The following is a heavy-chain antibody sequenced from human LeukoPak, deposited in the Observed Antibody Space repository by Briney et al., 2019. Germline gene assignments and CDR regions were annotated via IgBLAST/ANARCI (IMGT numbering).Heavy chain of an antibody. CDR1: GFTFSSYA. V-gene: IGHV3-23*01. CDR3: AKGRFSSSHYLADD. D-gene: IGHD6-6*01. J-gene: IGHJ4*02. CDR2: ISGSGGDT. Sequence: GGSLRLSCAASGFTFSSYAMSWVRQAPGKGLEWVSSISGSGGDTYYADSVKGRFTISRDNSKNTLYLQMNRLRAEETAVCYCAKGRFSSSHYLADDWGQGTLVTVSS.